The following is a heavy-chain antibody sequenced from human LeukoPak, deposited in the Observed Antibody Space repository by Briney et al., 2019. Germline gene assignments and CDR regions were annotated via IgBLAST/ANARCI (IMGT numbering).Heavy chain of an antibody. Sequence: SETLPLTCTVSGGSISGDNYYWSWIRQPAGKGLEWIGRIYTSGSTNYNPSLEGRVTISLDTSKNYFSLKLSSVTAADTAVYYCARSDWNYVGQYFQHWGQGTLVTVSS. J-gene: IGHJ1*01. D-gene: IGHD1-7*01. CDR1: GGSISGDNYY. CDR2: IYTSGST. CDR3: ARSDWNYVGQYFQH. V-gene: IGHV4-61*02.